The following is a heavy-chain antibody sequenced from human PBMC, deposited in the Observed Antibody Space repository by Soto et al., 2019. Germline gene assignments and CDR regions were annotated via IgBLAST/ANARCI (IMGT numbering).Heavy chain of an antibody. CDR3: ARVNEWLGALEY. CDR2: MNPNSGNT. CDR1: GYTFTSYD. Sequence: QVQLVQSGAEVKKPGASVKVSCKASGYTFTSYDINWVRQATGQGLEWMGWMNPNSGNTGYAQKFQGXXTMTRNTSINTAYMELSSLRSEDTAVYYCARVNEWLGALEYWGQGTLVTVSS. J-gene: IGHJ4*02. D-gene: IGHD6-19*01. V-gene: IGHV1-8*01.